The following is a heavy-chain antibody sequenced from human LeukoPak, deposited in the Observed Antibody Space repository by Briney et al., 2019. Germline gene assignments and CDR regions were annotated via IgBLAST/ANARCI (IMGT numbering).Heavy chain of an antibody. Sequence: PGGSLRLSCAASGFTFSSHSMNWVRQAPGKGLEWVSYIDSGSGNIYYRDSVKGRFTISRDNAQNSLYLQMDSLRDEDTAVYYCAREDDDWGPNTLDVWGQGTVVTVS. V-gene: IGHV3-48*02. D-gene: IGHD7-27*01. CDR1: GFTFSSHS. CDR2: IDSGSGNI. J-gene: IGHJ3*01. CDR3: AREDDDWGPNTLDV.